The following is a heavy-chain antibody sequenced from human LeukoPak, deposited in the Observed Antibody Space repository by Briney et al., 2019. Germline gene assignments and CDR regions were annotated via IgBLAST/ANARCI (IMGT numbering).Heavy chain of an antibody. Sequence: PSETLSLTCTLSGGSINTNDYYWGWIRQPPGKGLEWIGSFGHGRNAFYNPSLQSRVTISVDASKNQFSLKLTSVTTADTAVYYCARMYYYNNNENWFDSWGQGTLVTVSS. CDR2: FGHGRNA. J-gene: IGHJ5*01. V-gene: IGHV4-39*07. CDR3: ARMYYYNNNENWFDS. D-gene: IGHD3-10*01. CDR1: GGSINTNDYY.